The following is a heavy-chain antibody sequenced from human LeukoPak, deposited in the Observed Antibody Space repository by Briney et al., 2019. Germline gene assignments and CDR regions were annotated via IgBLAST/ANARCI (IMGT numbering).Heavy chain of an antibody. CDR1: GHTFTNYG. V-gene: IGHV1-69*06. CDR2: IIPIFGRA. CDR3: ARDYYGSGPFYY. Sequence: SVKVSCKASGHTFTNYGITWVRQAPGQGLEWMGGIIPIFGRANYAQKFQGRVTITADKSTGTAYMELSSLRSEDTAVYYCARDYYGSGPFYYWGQGTLVTVSS. D-gene: IGHD3-10*01. J-gene: IGHJ4*02.